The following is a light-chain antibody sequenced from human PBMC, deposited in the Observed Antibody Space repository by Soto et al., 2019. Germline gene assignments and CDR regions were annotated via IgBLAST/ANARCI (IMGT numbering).Light chain of an antibody. V-gene: IGKV3-20*01. J-gene: IGKJ1*01. CDR3: QQYGGSVQT. Sequence: EIGLSQFPCTLSLSTGERATLSCRASQSVGSNYLAWYQQRPGQPPNLLIFGASHRAPDIPDRFSGSGSGTDFTLTISRLEPEDFAVYYCQQYGGSVQTFGQGTKVAIK. CDR1: QSVGSNY. CDR2: GAS.